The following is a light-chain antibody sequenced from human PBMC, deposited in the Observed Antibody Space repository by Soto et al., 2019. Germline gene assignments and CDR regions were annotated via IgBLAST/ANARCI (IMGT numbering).Light chain of an antibody. Sequence: QSVLTQPPSVSGAPGQRVTISCTGSSSNIGAGYDVHWYQQLPGTAPKLLIYGNSNRPSGVPDRFSGSKSGTSASLAITGLQAEDEADYSCQYYDSSLSGPVVFGGGTQLTVL. CDR1: SSNIGAGYD. CDR3: QYYDSSLSGPVV. V-gene: IGLV1-40*01. J-gene: IGLJ2*01. CDR2: GNS.